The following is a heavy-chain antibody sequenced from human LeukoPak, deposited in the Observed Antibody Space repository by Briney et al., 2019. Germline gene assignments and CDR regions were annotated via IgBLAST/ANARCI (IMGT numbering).Heavy chain of an antibody. CDR1: GFTFSSYA. CDR3: ARDRNPSYFDY. J-gene: IGHJ4*02. V-gene: IGHV3-30*04. CDR2: ISSDGTNK. Sequence: SGGSLRLSCAASGFTFSSYAMYWVRQAPGKGLEWVAVISSDGTNKYYPDSVKGRFTISRDNSKNTLYLQMNSLRAEDTAVYHCARDRNPSYFDYWGQGTLVTVSS.